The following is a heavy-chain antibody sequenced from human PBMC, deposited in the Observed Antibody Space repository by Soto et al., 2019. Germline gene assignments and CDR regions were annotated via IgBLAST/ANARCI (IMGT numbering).Heavy chain of an antibody. J-gene: IGHJ4*02. CDR3: ARQGGYYVDY. CDR2: IYHSGTT. V-gene: IGHV4-4*02. CDR1: GGSIRSGNW. D-gene: IGHD3-22*01. Sequence: QVQLQESGPGLVEPSGTLSLTCAVSGGSIRSGNWWSWVRQPPGKGLEWIGEIYHSGTTNYNPSLKRRVTISVDKSKNQFSLKLTSVTAADTAVYYCARQGGYYVDYWGQGTLVTVSS.